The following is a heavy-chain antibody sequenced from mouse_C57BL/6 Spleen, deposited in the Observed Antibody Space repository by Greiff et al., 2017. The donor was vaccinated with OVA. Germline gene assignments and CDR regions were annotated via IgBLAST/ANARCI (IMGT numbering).Heavy chain of an antibody. V-gene: IGHV1-52*01. D-gene: IGHD2-1*01. Sequence: QVQLQQPGAELVRPGSSVKLSCKASGYTFTSYWMHWVKQRPIQGLEWIGNIDPSDSETHYNQKFKDKATLTVDKSSSTAYMQLSSLTSEDSAVYYCARWDGNYGYLDYWGKGTTLTVSS. CDR3: ARWDGNYGYLDY. CDR1: GYTFTSYW. J-gene: IGHJ2*01. CDR2: IDPSDSET.